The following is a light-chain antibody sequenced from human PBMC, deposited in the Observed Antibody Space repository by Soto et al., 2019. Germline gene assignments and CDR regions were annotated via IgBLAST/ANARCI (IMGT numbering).Light chain of an antibody. J-gene: IGKJ1*01. CDR1: QDISSS. Sequence: DIPMTQSPSSLSASIGARVTISCRASQDISSSLNWYQHKAGKAPKLLIYAASGLHSGVPSRFSGSGSGTDFTLTISGLQPEEFATYYCQQSYVTPWTFGQGTKVEIK. V-gene: IGKV1-39*01. CDR3: QQSYVTPWT. CDR2: AAS.